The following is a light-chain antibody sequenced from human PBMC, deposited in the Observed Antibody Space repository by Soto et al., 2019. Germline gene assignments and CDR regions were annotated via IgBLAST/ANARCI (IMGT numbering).Light chain of an antibody. CDR3: LLSYNGPYV. J-gene: IGLJ1*01. CDR2: DTT. V-gene: IGLV7-46*01. Sequence: VVTQEPSLTVSPGGTVTLTCGSSTGAVTNGHYPYWFQQKPGQAPRTLIYDTTNRHSWTPARFSGSLLGGKAALTLSGAQPEDEAEYYCLLSYNGPYVFGTGTKGTVL. CDR1: TGAVTNGHY.